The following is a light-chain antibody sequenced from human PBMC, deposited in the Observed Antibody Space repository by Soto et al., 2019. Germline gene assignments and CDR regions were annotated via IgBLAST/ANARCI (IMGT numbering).Light chain of an antibody. CDR1: SSDVGGYNY. Sequence: QSALTQPASVSGSPGQSITISCTGTSSDVGGYNYVSWYQQQPGKAPKLMIYDVSNRPSGVSNRFSGSKSGNTASLTISGLQAEDEAEYYCSSYTSSSTYVVFGGGTKLTVL. CDR2: DVS. J-gene: IGLJ2*01. V-gene: IGLV2-14*01. CDR3: SSYTSSSTYVV.